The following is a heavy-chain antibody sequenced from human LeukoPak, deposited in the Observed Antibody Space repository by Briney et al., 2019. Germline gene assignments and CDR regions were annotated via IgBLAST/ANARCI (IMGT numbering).Heavy chain of an antibody. D-gene: IGHD6-13*01. CDR1: GFTFTSSA. Sequence: SVQVSCKASGFTFTSSAMQWVRQARGQRLEWIGWIVVGSGNTNYAQKFQERVTITRDMSTSTAYMELSSLRCEDTAVYYCASTPGIAAAGSATLVEYWGQGTLVTVSS. J-gene: IGHJ4*02. CDR3: ASTPGIAAAGSATLVEY. CDR2: IVVGSGNT. V-gene: IGHV1-58*02.